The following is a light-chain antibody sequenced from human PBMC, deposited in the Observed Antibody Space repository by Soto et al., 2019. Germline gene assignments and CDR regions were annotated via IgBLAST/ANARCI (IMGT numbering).Light chain of an antibody. Sequence: TLSSGHSTYIIAWHQQQPGKAPRYLMKLEGSGSYNKGSGIPDRFSGSSSGADRYLTISNLQFEDEADYYCETWDTNVVVFGGGTKLTVL. CDR3: ETWDTNVVV. CDR1: SGHSTYI. J-gene: IGLJ2*01. V-gene: IGLV4-60*02. CDR2: LEGSGSY.